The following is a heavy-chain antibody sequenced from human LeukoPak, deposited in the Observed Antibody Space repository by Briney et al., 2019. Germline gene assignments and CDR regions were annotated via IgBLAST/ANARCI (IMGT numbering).Heavy chain of an antibody. CDR2: IKSKTDGGTT. CDR3: TTDAQPWEPNTYDY. J-gene: IGHJ4*02. CDR1: GFTFSNAW. Sequence: GGSLRLSCAASGFTFSNAWMSWVRQAPGKGPEWVGRIKSKTDGGTTDYAAPVKGRFTISRDDSKNTLYLQMNSLKTEDTAVYYCTTDAQPWEPNTYDYWGQGTLVTVSS. V-gene: IGHV3-15*01. D-gene: IGHD1-26*01.